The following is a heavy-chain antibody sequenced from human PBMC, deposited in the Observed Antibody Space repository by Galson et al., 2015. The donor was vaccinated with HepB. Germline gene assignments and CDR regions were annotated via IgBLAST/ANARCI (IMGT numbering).Heavy chain of an antibody. Sequence: SLRLSCAAPGFIFGNYAMTWVRQAPGKGLQWVSGISGSGDKMYYADSVKGRFTISRDNSKNTLYLQMNSLRAEDTAVYYCAKERGDILTGFEFWGQGTLVTVSS. CDR1: GFIFGNYA. V-gene: IGHV3-23*01. CDR3: AKERGDILTGFEF. D-gene: IGHD3-9*01. J-gene: IGHJ4*02. CDR2: ISGSGDKM.